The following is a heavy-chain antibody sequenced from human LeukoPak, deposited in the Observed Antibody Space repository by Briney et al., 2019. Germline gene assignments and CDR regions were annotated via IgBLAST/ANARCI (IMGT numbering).Heavy chain of an antibody. CDR1: GFTFSDYY. V-gene: IGHV3-11*04. CDR3: ARAPTYYYDSSGHIDY. CDR2: ISSSGSTI. Sequence: GGSLRLSCAASGFTFSDYYMSWIRQAPGKGLEWVSYISSSGSTIYYADSVKGRFTISRDNAKNSLYLQMNSLRAEDTAVYYCARAPTYYYDSSGHIDYWGQGTLVTVSS. J-gene: IGHJ4*02. D-gene: IGHD3-22*01.